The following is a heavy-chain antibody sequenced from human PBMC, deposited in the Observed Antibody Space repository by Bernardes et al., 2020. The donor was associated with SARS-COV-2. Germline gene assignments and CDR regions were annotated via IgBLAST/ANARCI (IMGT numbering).Heavy chain of an antibody. D-gene: IGHD2-15*01. CDR1: GFNFSAYA. J-gene: IGHJ4*02. CDR2: ISDAGSNK. V-gene: IGHV3-30-3*01. CDR3: ARDEFHCSGTSCFDYFDY. Sequence: GGSLRLSRTASGFNFSAYAMHWVRQAPGKGLEWVAVISDAGSNKFYADSVKGRFTFSRDNSRNTLSLQMNSLKADDTAVYYCARDEFHCSGTSCFDYFDYWGQGTLVTVSS.